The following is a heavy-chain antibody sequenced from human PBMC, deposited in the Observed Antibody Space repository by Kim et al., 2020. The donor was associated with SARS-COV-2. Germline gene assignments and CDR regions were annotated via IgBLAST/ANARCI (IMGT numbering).Heavy chain of an antibody. Sequence: GGSLRLSCAASGFTFSSYGMHWVRQAPGKGLEWVAVISYDGSNKYYADSVKGRFTISRDNSKNTLYLQMNSLRAEDTAVYYCAKDLPDGYNPLLPDYWGQGTLVTVSS. V-gene: IGHV3-30*18. J-gene: IGHJ4*02. D-gene: IGHD5-12*01. CDR2: ISYDGSNK. CDR3: AKDLPDGYNPLLPDY. CDR1: GFTFSSYG.